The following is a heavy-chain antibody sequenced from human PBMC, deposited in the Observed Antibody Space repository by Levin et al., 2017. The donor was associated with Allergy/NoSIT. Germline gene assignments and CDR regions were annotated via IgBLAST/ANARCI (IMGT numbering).Heavy chain of an antibody. J-gene: IGHJ5*02. CDR3: TRDREGGSGYFDP. Sequence: ASVKVSCKASGYTFSGYHIHWVRQAPGQGLEWMGWINPNSGGANYAQKFQGRVTMTRDTFISTVSMEVSRLTSDDTAVYFCTRDREGGSGYFDPWGQGTLVTVSS. CDR2: INPNSGGA. D-gene: IGHD5-12*01. V-gene: IGHV1-2*02. CDR1: GYTFSGYH.